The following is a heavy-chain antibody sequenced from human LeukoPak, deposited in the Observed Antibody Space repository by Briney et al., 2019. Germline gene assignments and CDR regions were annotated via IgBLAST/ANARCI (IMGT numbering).Heavy chain of an antibody. Sequence: PGASLRLSCAASGFTFSSYGMHWVRQAPGKGLEWVAVISYDGSNKYYADSVKGRFTISRDNSKNTLYLQMNSLRAEDTAVYYCAKDREAVAGDYWGQGTLVTVSS. V-gene: IGHV3-30*18. D-gene: IGHD6-19*01. J-gene: IGHJ4*02. CDR1: GFTFSSYG. CDR2: ISYDGSNK. CDR3: AKDREAVAGDY.